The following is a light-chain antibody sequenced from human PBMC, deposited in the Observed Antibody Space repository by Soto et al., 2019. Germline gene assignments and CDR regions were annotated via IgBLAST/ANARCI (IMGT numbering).Light chain of an antibody. Sequence: EIVLTQSPGTLSLSPGERATLSCRASQSVSSSYLAWYQQKPGQAPRLLIYGASSRATGIPSRFSGSGSGTDFTLTISSLQPEDFATYYCQQSYSTPPRTFGQGTKVDNK. CDR2: GAS. V-gene: IGKV3-20*01. J-gene: IGKJ1*01. CDR3: QQSYSTPPRT. CDR1: QSVSSSY.